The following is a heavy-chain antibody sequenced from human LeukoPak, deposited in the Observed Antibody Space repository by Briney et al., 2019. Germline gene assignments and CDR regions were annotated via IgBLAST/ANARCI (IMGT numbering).Heavy chain of an antibody. CDR3: ARDDYYYGSGIYY. D-gene: IGHD3-10*01. J-gene: IGHJ4*02. CDR2: IYYSGST. V-gene: IGHV4-39*07. Sequence: SETLSLTCTVSGGSISSSSYYWGWIRQPPGKGLEWIGSIYYSGSTYYNPSLKSRVTISVDTSKNQFSLKLSSVTAADTAVYYCARDDYYYGSGIYYWGQGTLVTVSS. CDR1: GGSISSSSYY.